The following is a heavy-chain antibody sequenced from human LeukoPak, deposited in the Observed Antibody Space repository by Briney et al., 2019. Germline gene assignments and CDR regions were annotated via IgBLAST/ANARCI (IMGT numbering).Heavy chain of an antibody. J-gene: IGHJ3*01. V-gene: IGHV3-21*01. CDR2: ISSSSSYI. CDR1: RFSFISYA. CDR3: ARELPCP. Sequence: GGSLRLSCKASRFSFISYAMSWVRQAPGKGLEWVSSISSSSSYIYYADSVKGRFTISRDNAKNSLYLQMNSLRAEDTAVYYCARELPCPWGQGTMVTVSS.